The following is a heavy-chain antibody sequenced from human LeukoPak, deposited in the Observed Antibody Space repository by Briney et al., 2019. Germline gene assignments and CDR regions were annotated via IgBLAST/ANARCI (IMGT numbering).Heavy chain of an antibody. CDR3: ARGANDYVWGSHRYTGDY. V-gene: IGHV3-66*01. Sequence: GGSLRLSCAASGFTVSSNYMSWVRQAPGKGLEWVSVIYSGGSTYYADSVKGRFTISRDNSKNTLYLQMNSLRAEDTAVYYCARGANDYVWGSHRYTGDYWGQGTLVTVSS. CDR1: GFTVSSNY. CDR2: IYSGGST. J-gene: IGHJ4*02. D-gene: IGHD3-16*02.